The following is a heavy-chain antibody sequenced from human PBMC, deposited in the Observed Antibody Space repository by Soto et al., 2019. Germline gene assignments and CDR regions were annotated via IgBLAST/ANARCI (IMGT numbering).Heavy chain of an antibody. D-gene: IGHD6-13*01. J-gene: IGHJ4*02. CDR3: AKAEYSSSWYYFDY. CDR1: GFTFSSYG. V-gene: IGHV3-30*18. Sequence: GGSLRLSCAASGFTFSSYGMHWVRQAPGKGLEWVAVISYDGSNKYYADSVKGRFTISRDNSKNTLYLQMNSLRAEDTAVYYCAKAEYSSSWYYFDYWGQGTLVTVSS. CDR2: ISYDGSNK.